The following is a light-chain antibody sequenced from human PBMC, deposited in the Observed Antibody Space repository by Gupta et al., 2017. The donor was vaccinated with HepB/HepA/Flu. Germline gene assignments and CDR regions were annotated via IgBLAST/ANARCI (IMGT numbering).Light chain of an antibody. V-gene: IGKV3-11*01. CDR2: DAS. CDR1: QSVNIY. Sequence: EIVLTQSPATLSLSPGERATLSCRASQSVNIYLAWYQQKPGQAPRLLIYDASNRAAGIPARFSGSGSGTDFTLTISSLEPEDFAIYYCQQRRSWPLTFGQGTRLEIK. J-gene: IGKJ5*01. CDR3: QQRRSWPLT.